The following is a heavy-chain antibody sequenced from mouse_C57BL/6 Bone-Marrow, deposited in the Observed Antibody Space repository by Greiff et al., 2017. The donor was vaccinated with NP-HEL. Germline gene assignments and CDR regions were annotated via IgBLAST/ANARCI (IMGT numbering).Heavy chain of an antibody. CDR3: ARDLLYGSSYDWYFDV. J-gene: IGHJ1*03. Sequence: EVQLQESEGGLVQPGSSMKLSCTASGFTFSDYYMAWVRQVPEKGLEWVANINYDGSSTYYLDSLKSRFIISRDNAKNILYLQMSSLKSEDTATYYCARDLLYGSSYDWYFDVWGTGTTVTVSS. CDR1: GFTFSDYY. CDR2: INYDGSST. D-gene: IGHD1-1*01. V-gene: IGHV5-16*01.